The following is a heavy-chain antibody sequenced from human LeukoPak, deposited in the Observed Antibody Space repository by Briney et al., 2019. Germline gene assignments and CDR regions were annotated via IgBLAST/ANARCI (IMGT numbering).Heavy chain of an antibody. J-gene: IGHJ5*02. D-gene: IGHD2-21*02. Sequence: GESLQISCKGSGYMFSSDWIGWVRQMPGKGLEWMGVIYPGDSDTRYSPSFQGQVTISADKSINTAYLQLRSLKASDTALYYCARLPYCGGDCFPNWFDPWGQGTLVTVSS. V-gene: IGHV5-51*01. CDR2: IYPGDSDT. CDR3: ARLPYCGGDCFPNWFDP. CDR1: GYMFSSDW.